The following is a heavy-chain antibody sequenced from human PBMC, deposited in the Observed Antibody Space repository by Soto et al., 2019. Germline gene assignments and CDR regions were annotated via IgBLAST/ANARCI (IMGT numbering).Heavy chain of an antibody. CDR3: ARDHGIAAAGLDY. V-gene: IGHV3-30-3*01. J-gene: IGHJ4*02. Sequence: LRLSCAASGFTFSSYAMHWVRQAPGKGLEWVAVISYDGSNKYYADSVKGRFTISRDNSKNTLYLQMNSLRAEDTAVYYCARDHGIAAAGLDYWGQGTLVTVSS. CDR1: GFTFSSYA. D-gene: IGHD6-13*01. CDR2: ISYDGSNK.